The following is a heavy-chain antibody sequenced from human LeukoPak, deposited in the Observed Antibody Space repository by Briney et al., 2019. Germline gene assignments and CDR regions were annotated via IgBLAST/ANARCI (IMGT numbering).Heavy chain of an antibody. CDR3: ARGVPATSPWWFDP. CDR2: INPNSGGT. J-gene: IGHJ5*02. Sequence: GASVKVSCKASGYTFTGYYMHWVRQAPGKGLEWMGWINPNSGGTNYAQKFQGRVTMTRDTSISTAYMELSRLRSDDTAVDYCARGVPATSPWWFDPWGQGTLVTVSS. D-gene: IGHD2-2*01. CDR1: GYTFTGYY. V-gene: IGHV1-2*02.